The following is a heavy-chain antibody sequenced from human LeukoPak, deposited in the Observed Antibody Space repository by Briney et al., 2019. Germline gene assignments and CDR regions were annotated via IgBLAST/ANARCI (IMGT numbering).Heavy chain of an antibody. CDR1: GYTFTGYY. Sequence: ASVKVSCKASGYTFTGYYMHWVRQAPGQGLEWMGWISAYNGNTNYAQKLQGRVTMTTDTSTSTAYMELRSLRSDDTAVYYCARYCSGGSCSPEFDYWGQGTLVTVSS. CDR2: ISAYNGNT. D-gene: IGHD2-15*01. CDR3: ARYCSGGSCSPEFDY. J-gene: IGHJ4*02. V-gene: IGHV1-18*04.